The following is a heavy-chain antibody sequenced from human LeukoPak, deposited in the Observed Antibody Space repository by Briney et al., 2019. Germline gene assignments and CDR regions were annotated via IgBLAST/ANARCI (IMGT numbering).Heavy chain of an antibody. CDR2: IYYSGST. V-gene: IGHV4-59*01. D-gene: IGHD5-18*01. CDR1: GSSISSYY. Sequence: SETLSLTCIVSGSSISSYYWSWIRQPPGKGLEWIGYIYYSGSTNYNPSLKSRVTISVDTSKNQFSLKLSSVTAADTAVYYCARVKGSSYGYYFDYWGQGTLVTVSS. J-gene: IGHJ4*02. CDR3: ARVKGSSYGYYFDY.